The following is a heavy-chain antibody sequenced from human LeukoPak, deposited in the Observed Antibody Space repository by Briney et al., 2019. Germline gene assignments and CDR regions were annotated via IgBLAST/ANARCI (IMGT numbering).Heavy chain of an antibody. CDR2: IHINGYT. D-gene: IGHD1-26*01. V-gene: IGHV4-4*09. CDR3: AKRQGPDSGSYDYFDP. J-gene: IGHJ5*02. CDR1: GGSISSYY. Sequence: PETLSLTCTVSGGSISSYYWSWIRQPPGQGLEWIAYIHINGYTNYNPSLKSRVTISVDTSKNQFSLKVTSVTAADSAVYYCAKRQGPDSGSYDYFDPWGQGTLVIVSS.